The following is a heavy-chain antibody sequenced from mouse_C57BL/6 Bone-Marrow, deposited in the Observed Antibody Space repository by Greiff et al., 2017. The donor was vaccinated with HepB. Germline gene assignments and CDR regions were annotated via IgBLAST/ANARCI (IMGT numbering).Heavy chain of an antibody. V-gene: IGHV5-4*03. CDR3: ARIYYGNYDFDY. J-gene: IGHJ2*01. CDR1: GFNFSSYA. D-gene: IGHD2-1*01. CDR2: ISDGGSYT. Sequence: EVKLVESGGGLVKPGGSLKLSCAASGFNFSSYAMSWVRQTPEKRLEWVATISDGGSYTYYPDNVKGRFTISRDNAKNNLYLQMSHLKSEDTAMYYCARIYYGNYDFDYWGQGTTLTVSS.